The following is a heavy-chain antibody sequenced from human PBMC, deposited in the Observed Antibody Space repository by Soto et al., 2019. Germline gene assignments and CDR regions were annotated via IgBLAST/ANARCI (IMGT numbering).Heavy chain of an antibody. CDR3: ARGEDVLLFDY. D-gene: IGHD3-10*01. CDR2: ISAYNGNT. CDR1: GYPFNTYY. V-gene: IGHV1-18*04. J-gene: IGHJ4*02. Sequence: ASVKVSCKSSGYPFNTYYLHWVRQAPGQGLEWMGWISAYNGNTIYAQKLQGRVTMTTDTSTSTAYMELRSLRSDDTAVYYCARGEDVLLFDYWGQGTLVTVSS.